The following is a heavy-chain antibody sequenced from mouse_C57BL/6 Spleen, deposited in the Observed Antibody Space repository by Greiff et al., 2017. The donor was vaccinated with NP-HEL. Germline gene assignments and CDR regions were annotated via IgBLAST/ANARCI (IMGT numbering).Heavy chain of an antibody. CDR3: AAQDYYGSEYFDV. Sequence: VKLMESGPGLVQPSQSLSITCTVSGFSLTSYGVHWVRQSPGKGLEWLGVIWSGGSTDYNAAFISRLSISKDNSKSQVFFKMNSLQADDTAIYYCAAQDYYGSEYFDVWGTGTTVTVSS. CDR2: IWSGGST. V-gene: IGHV2-2*01. J-gene: IGHJ1*03. D-gene: IGHD1-1*01. CDR1: GFSLTSYG.